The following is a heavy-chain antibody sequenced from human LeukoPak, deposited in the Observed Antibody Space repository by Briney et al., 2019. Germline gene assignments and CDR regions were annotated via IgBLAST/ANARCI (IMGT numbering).Heavy chain of an antibody. J-gene: IGHJ5*02. Sequence: ASVKVSCKASGYTFTSYGISWVRQAPGQGLEWMGWISAYNGNTNYAQKLQGRVTMTTDTSTSTAYMELRSLRSDDTAVYYCARDRPTSIVVVPATNGRAWFDPWGQGTLVTISS. D-gene: IGHD2-2*01. CDR2: ISAYNGNT. CDR1: GYTFTSYG. V-gene: IGHV1-18*01. CDR3: ARDRPTSIVVVPATNGRAWFDP.